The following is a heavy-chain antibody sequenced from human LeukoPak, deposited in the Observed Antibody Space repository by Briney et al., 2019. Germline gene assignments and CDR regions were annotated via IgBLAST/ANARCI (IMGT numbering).Heavy chain of an antibody. D-gene: IGHD3-10*01. Sequence: SGGSLRLSCAASGFTFSSYAMSWVRQAPGKGLEWVAFIRYDGSNKYYADSVKGRFTISRDNSKNTLYLQMNSLRAEDTAVYYCAKVATGSYYNWPFDYWGQGTLVTVSS. J-gene: IGHJ4*02. CDR2: IRYDGSNK. V-gene: IGHV3-30*02. CDR3: AKVATGSYYNWPFDY. CDR1: GFTFSSYA.